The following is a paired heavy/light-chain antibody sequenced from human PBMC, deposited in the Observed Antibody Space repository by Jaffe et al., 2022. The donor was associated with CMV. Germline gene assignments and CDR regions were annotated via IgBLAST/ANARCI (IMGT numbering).Light chain of an antibody. Sequence: SYELTQPPSVSVSPGQTARITCSGDALPKQYAYWYQQKPGQAPVLVIYKDSERPSGIPERFSGSSSGTTVTLTISGVQAEDEADYYCQSADSSGTYVFGGGTQLTVL. CDR1: ALPKQY. V-gene: IGLV3-25*03. J-gene: IGLJ7*01. CDR2: KDS. CDR3: QSADSSGTYV.
Heavy chain of an antibody. CDR3: TTGNGIVATMHYYYGMDV. CDR2: IKSKTDGGTT. J-gene: IGHJ6*02. CDR1: GFTFSNAW. V-gene: IGHV3-15*01. D-gene: IGHD5-12*01. Sequence: EVQLVESGGGLVKPGGSLRLSCAASGFTFSNAWMSWVRQAPGKGLEWVGRIKSKTDGGTTDYAAPVKGRFTISRDDSKNTLYLQMNSLKTEDTAVYYCTTGNGIVATMHYYYGMDVWGQGTTVTVSS.